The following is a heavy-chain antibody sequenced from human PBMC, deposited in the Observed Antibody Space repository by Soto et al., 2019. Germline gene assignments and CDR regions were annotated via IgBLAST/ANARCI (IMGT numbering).Heavy chain of an antibody. Sequence: QVQLVQSGAEVKKPGSSVKVSCKASGGTFSSYTISWVRQAPGQGLEWMGRIIPILGIANYAQKFQGRVTITADKSTSTAYMELSSLRSEDTAVYYCARDRGGYFIGFYWGQGTLVTVSS. CDR3: ARDRGGYFIGFY. D-gene: IGHD5-12*01. CDR2: IIPILGIA. J-gene: IGHJ4*02. CDR1: GGTFSSYT. V-gene: IGHV1-69*08.